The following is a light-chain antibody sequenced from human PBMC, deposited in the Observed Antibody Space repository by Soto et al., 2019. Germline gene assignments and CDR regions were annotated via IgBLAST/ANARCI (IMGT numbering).Light chain of an antibody. CDR2: DVS. CDR1: QSINNL. Sequence: DVHVTHSPSTLSSSLGDRVTITCGASQSINNLLAWYQQKPGKAPKFLIYDVSTLESGVPSRFSGSGSGTEFTLTISSLQPEDFATYYCQHYNSYSEAFGQGTKVDI. V-gene: IGKV1-5*01. CDR3: QHYNSYSEA. J-gene: IGKJ1*01.